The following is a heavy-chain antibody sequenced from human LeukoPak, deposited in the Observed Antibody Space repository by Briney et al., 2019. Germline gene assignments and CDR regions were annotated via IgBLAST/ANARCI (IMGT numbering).Heavy chain of an antibody. CDR3: GRDYGDYVGASDV. V-gene: IGHV4-59*01. CDR1: GGSISSYH. CDR2: ISDTGST. J-gene: IGHJ3*01. D-gene: IGHD4-17*01. Sequence: PSETLSLTCSVSGGSISSYHWSWIRQPPGKGLDWIGHISDTGSTKYNPTLRSRVTISVDTSKRQLSLKVSSVTAADTAIYYCGRDYGDYVGASDVWGQGTMVTV.